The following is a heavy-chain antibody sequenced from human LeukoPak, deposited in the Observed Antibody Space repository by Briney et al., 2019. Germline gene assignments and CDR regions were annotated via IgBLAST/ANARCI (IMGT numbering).Heavy chain of an antibody. CDR2: IRYDGSNK. CDR1: GFTFSSYG. V-gene: IGHV3-30*02. CDR3: AKDLLAYTMAAFDV. J-gene: IGHJ3*01. Sequence: PGGSLRLSCAASGFTFSSYGMHWVRQAPGKGLEWVAFIRYDGSNKYYADSVKGRFTISRDNSRNTLYLQMDSLRAEDTAVYYCAKDLLAYTMAAFDVWGQGTMVTVSS. D-gene: IGHD2-2*02.